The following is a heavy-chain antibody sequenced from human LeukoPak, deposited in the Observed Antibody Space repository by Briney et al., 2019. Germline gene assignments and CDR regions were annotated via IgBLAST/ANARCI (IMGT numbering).Heavy chain of an antibody. Sequence: ASVKVSCKASGYTFTSYYMHWVRQAPGQGLEWMGLINPSGGSTSYAQKFQGRVTMTRDTSTSTVYMELSSLRSEDTAVYYCARSRYRGTELLHFDYWGQGTLVTVSS. V-gene: IGHV1-46*01. J-gene: IGHJ4*02. CDR3: ARSRYRGTELLHFDY. D-gene: IGHD1-14*01. CDR2: INPSGGST. CDR1: GYTFTSYY.